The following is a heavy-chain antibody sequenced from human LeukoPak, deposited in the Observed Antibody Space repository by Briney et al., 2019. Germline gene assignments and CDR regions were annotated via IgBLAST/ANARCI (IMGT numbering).Heavy chain of an antibody. D-gene: IGHD6-13*01. V-gene: IGHV1-18*01. J-gene: IGHJ4*02. CDR3: ARDLSSWYEGISDY. CDR2: ISAYNGNT. Sequence: ASVKVSCKASGYTFTSYGISWLRQAPGQGLEWMGWISAYNGNTNYAQKLQGRVTMTTDTSTSTAYVELRSLRSDDTAVYYCARDLSSWYEGISDYWGQGTLVTVSS. CDR1: GYTFTSYG.